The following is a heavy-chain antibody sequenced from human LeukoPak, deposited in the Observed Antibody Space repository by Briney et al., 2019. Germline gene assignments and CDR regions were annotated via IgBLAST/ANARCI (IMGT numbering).Heavy chain of an antibody. J-gene: IGHJ5*02. CDR2: IFYSGKT. V-gene: IGHV4-39*02. CDR3: ARLWIVATWFDA. D-gene: IGHD2-2*03. CDR1: NGSMTSDSYY. Sequence: SETLSLTCTVSNGSMTSDSYYWAWVRQPPGKGLEWIGTIFYSGKTYYSASLNSRVTVSLETSKKNFSLRLSSVTAADTAVYYCARLWIVATWFDAWGQGALVTVSS.